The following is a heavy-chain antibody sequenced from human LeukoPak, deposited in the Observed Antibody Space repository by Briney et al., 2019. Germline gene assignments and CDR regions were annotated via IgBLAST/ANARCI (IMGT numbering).Heavy chain of an antibody. CDR2: INSDGSSI. J-gene: IGHJ4*02. CDR3: AKDSVGRSVGSPSDY. D-gene: IGHD1-26*01. V-gene: IGHV3-74*01. Sequence: GGSLRLSCAASGFTLSSYWMHWVRQAPGKGLVWVSRINSDGSSISYAGSVKGRFTISRDNSKNTLYLQMNSLRAEDTAVYYCAKDSVGRSVGSPSDYWGQGTLVTVSS. CDR1: GFTLSSYW.